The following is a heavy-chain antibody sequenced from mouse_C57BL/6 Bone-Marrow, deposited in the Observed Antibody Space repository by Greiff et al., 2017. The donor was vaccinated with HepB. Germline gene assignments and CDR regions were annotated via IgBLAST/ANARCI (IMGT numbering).Heavy chain of an antibody. V-gene: IGHV14-4*01. Sequence: EVKLMESGAELVRPGASVKLSCTASGFNIKDDYMHWVKQRPEQGLEWIGWIDPENGDTEYASKFQGKATITADTSSNTAYLQLSSLTSEDTAVYYCTTWGLQGMDYWGQGTSVTVSS. CDR1: GFNIKDDY. CDR3: TTWGLQGMDY. D-gene: IGHD2-2*01. CDR2: IDPENGDT. J-gene: IGHJ4*01.